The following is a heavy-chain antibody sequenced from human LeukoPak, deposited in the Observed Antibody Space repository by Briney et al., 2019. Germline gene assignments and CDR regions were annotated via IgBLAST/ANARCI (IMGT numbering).Heavy chain of an antibody. CDR1: GFTFSSYG. CDR2: ISYDGSNK. V-gene: IGHV3-30*18. Sequence: GGSLRLSCAASGFTFSSYGMHWVRQAPGKGLEWVAVISYDGSNKYYADSVKGRFTISRDNSKNTLYLQMNSLRAEDTAVYYCAKGSSRPPNAFDIWGQGTLVTVSS. CDR3: AKGSSRPPNAFDI. J-gene: IGHJ3*02. D-gene: IGHD6-6*01.